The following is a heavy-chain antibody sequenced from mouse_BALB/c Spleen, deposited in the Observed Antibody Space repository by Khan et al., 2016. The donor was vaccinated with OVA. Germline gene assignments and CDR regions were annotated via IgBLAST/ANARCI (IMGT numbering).Heavy chain of an antibody. D-gene: IGHD1-1*01. J-gene: IGHJ4*01. V-gene: IGHV14-3*02. CDR3: ARSTSLWPMDY. Sequence: VQLQQPGAELVKPGASVKLSYTASGFNIKDTYMHWVKQRPEQGLEWIGRVDPASDNTKYDPQFQAKATITADPSSNIAYLQLSSLTSEDTAVYYCARSTSLWPMDYWGQGTSVTVSS. CDR1: GFNIKDTY. CDR2: VDPASDNT.